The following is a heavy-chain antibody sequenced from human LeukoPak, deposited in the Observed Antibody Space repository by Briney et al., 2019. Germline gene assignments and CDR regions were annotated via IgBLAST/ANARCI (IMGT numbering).Heavy chain of an antibody. J-gene: IGHJ3*02. V-gene: IGHV4-31*03. Sequence: SETLSLTCTVSGGSISSGGYYWSWIPRHPGKGLEWIGYIYYSGSTYYNPSLKSRVTISVDTSKNQFSLKLSSVTAADTAVYYCARLRYFDWSAREGAFDIWGQGTMVTVSS. CDR3: ARLRYFDWSAREGAFDI. CDR2: IYYSGST. D-gene: IGHD3-9*01. CDR1: GGSISSGGYY.